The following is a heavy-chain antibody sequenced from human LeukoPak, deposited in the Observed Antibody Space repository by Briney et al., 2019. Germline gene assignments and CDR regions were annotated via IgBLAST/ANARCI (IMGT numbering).Heavy chain of an antibody. J-gene: IGHJ4*02. CDR3: ARSPGWAAAGNEYYFDY. Sequence: SETLSLTCTVSGGSVSSGSYYWSWIRQPPGKGLEWITYIHYSGSTHYSPSLKSRVTISLDTSKNQFSLKLSSVTAADTAVYYCARSPGWAAAGNEYYFDYWGQGTLVTVSS. V-gene: IGHV4-61*01. D-gene: IGHD6-13*01. CDR2: IHYSGST. CDR1: GGSVSSGSYY.